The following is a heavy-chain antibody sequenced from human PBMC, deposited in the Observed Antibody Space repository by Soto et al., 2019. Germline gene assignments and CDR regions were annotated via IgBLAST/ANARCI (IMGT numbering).Heavy chain of an antibody. CDR3: ARGAYNAGSRYGGIDY. CDR2: ISYTGRT. D-gene: IGHD3-3*01. V-gene: IGHV4-31*03. Sequence: QVQLQESGPGLVNPSQTLSLTCTVSRASVSSGDYYWSWIRQHPGKGLEWIGYISYTGRTYYSPSLKSRLSISVDTSENHFSLKLRSVPAADTAVYYCARGAYNAGSRYGGIDYWGQGTLVTVSS. J-gene: IGHJ4*02. CDR1: RASVSSGDYY.